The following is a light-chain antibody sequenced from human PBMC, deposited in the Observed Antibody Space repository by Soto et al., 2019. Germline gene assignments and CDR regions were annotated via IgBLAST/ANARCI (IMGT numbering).Light chain of an antibody. V-gene: IGKV3-15*01. J-gene: IGKJ1*01. CDR3: QQYNTWLWT. CDR2: GAS. CDR1: QSVNAN. Sequence: EVVMTQSPATLSVSPGERATLSCRASQSVNANLAWYQQKPGQAPRLLIHGASNRATGIPARFSGSGFGTEFILTISSLQSEDFAVYYCQQYNTWLWTFGPGTKV.